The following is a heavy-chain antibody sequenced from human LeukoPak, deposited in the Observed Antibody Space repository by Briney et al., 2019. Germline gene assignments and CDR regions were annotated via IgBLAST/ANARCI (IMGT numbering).Heavy chain of an antibody. CDR2: ISGSGDTT. D-gene: IGHD1-1*01. V-gene: IGHV3-23*01. CDR3: AQLHWNDDF. J-gene: IGHJ4*02. CDR1: GFTSTNYE. Sequence: PGGSLRLSCAASGFTSTNYELNWVRQAPGKGLERISSISGSGDTTYYADSVKGRFTISRDNSQTTLYLQMNSLRAEDTAVYYCAQLHWNDDFWGQGTLVTVSS.